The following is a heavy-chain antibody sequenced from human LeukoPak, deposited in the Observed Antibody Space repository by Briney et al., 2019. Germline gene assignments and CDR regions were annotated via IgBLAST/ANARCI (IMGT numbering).Heavy chain of an antibody. CDR1: GFTFSSYA. J-gene: IGHJ5*02. D-gene: IGHD3-22*01. Sequence: GGSLRLSCAASGFTFSSYAMSWVRQAPGKGLEWVSAISGSGGSTYYADSVKGRSTISRDISKNTLYLQMNSLRAEDTAVYYCAREYYDSSGYFKWFDPWGQGTLVTVSS. CDR2: ISGSGGST. CDR3: AREYYDSSGYFKWFDP. V-gene: IGHV3-23*01.